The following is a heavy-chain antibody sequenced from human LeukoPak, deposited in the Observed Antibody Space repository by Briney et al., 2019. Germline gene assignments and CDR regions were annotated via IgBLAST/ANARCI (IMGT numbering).Heavy chain of an antibody. CDR1: GFTVSSNY. Sequence: PGGSLRLSCAASGFTVSSNYMSWVRQAPGKGLEWVSVIYSGGSTYYADSVKGRFTISRDNSKNTLYLQMNSLRAEDTAVYYCASKRGTTTGAFDIWGQGTMVTVSS. CDR3: ASKRGTTTGAFDI. D-gene: IGHD1-1*01. V-gene: IGHV3-66*01. J-gene: IGHJ3*02. CDR2: IYSGGST.